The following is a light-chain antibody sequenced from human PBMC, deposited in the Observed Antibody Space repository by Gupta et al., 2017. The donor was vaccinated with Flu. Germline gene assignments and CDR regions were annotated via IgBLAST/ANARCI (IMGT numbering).Light chain of an antibody. Sequence: QCALTQPASVSGSPGQSITISCTGTSSDVGGYNYVSWYQQHPGKAPKLMIYEVSNRPSGVSNRFSGSKSGNTAPLTISGLQAEDEADYYCSSYTSSSTLVFGGGTKLTVL. CDR3: SSYTSSSTLV. V-gene: IGLV2-14*01. CDR2: EVS. CDR1: SSDVGGYNY. J-gene: IGLJ2*01.